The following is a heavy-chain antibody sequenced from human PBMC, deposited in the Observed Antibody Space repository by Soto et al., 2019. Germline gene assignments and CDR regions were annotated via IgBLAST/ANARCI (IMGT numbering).Heavy chain of an antibody. V-gene: IGHV4-34*01. J-gene: IGHJ6*02. D-gene: IGHD6-19*01. CDR2: INHSGST. Sequence: QVQLQQWGAGLLKPSETLSLTCAVYGGSFSGYYWSWIRQPPGKGLEWIGEINHSGSTNYNPSLKSRVTISVDTSKNQFSLKLSSVTAADTAVYYCARGAGYSSGVPRHRVAGMDVWGQGTTVTVSS. CDR3: ARGAGYSSGVPRHRVAGMDV. CDR1: GGSFSGYY.